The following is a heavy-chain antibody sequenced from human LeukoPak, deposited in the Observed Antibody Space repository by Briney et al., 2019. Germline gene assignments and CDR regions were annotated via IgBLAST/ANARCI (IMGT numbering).Heavy chain of an antibody. V-gene: IGHV4-59*01. J-gene: IGHJ5*02. Sequence: PSETLSLTCTVSGGSISSYYWSWIRQPPGKGLEWIGSIYYSGSTSYNPSLKSRVNISVDTSKNQFSLKLSSVTAADTAVYYCARGVLLYFAEFSGFGPWGQGTLVTVSS. CDR1: GGSISSYY. CDR3: ARGVLLYFAEFSGFGP. CDR2: IYYSGST. D-gene: IGHD3-10*01.